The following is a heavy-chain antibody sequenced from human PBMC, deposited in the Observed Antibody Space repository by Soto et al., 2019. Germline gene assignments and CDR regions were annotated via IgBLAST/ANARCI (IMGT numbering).Heavy chain of an antibody. Sequence: GESLKISCKASGYTCTSYWLGWVRQMPGKGLEWMGIINPHDSDVRYSPSFQGQVTISADKSISTVYLRWNSLKASDTAMYFCTRQMIQPQMRYNMDVWGQGTTVTV. J-gene: IGHJ6*02. CDR2: INPHDSDV. CDR1: GYTCTSYW. V-gene: IGHV5-51*01. CDR3: TRQMIQPQMRYNMDV. D-gene: IGHD1-1*01.